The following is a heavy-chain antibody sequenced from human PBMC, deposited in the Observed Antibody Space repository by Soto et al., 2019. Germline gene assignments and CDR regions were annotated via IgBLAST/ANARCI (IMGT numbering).Heavy chain of an antibody. V-gene: IGHV1-69*06. Sequence: QVQLVQSGAEVKKPGFSVKVSCKASGGTFSSYAITWVRQAPGQGLEWMGGIIPISTTTDYAQKFQGRVTITADKSTSTAFPELSRLTSEDTVVYYCARVAGYYYAMDVWGQGTTVTVSS. J-gene: IGHJ6*02. CDR1: GGTFSSYA. CDR3: ARVAGYYYAMDV. D-gene: IGHD6-19*01. CDR2: IIPISTTT.